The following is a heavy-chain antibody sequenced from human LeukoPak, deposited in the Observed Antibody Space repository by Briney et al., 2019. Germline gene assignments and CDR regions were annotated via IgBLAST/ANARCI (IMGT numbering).Heavy chain of an antibody. J-gene: IGHJ3*02. V-gene: IGHV3-7*01. D-gene: IGHD2-15*01. Sequence: GGSLRLSCSASGLSFSSYWMTWVRQAPGKGLKWVASIKEDGSAKSYVDSVKGRFTISRDNAKNSLYLQMNSLRVEDTAVYYCARDYDYFSGHNLDAYDIWGQGTTVIVSS. CDR1: GLSFSSYW. CDR2: IKEDGSAK. CDR3: ARDYDYFSGHNLDAYDI.